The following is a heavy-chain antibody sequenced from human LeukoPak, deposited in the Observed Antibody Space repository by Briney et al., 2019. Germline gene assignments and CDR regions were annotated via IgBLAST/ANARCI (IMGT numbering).Heavy chain of an antibody. V-gene: IGHV3-64D*06. D-gene: IGHD3-10*01. CDR3: ASILRSSSGYYFDY. CDR1: GFTFSHYA. J-gene: IGHJ4*02. CDR2: IGTTGGST. Sequence: GGSLRLSCSASGFTFSHYAMHWVRQAPGKGLEYVSAIGTTGGSTYYADSVKGRFTISRENSKNTLYLQMSSLRPEDTAVYYCASILRSSSGYYFDYWGQGTLVTVSS.